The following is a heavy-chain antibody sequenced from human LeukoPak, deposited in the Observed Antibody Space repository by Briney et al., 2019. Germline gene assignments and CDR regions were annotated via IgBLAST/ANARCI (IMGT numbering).Heavy chain of an antibody. V-gene: IGHV5-51*01. Sequence: GESLKISCKSSGYSFTSDWIGWVRQKPGKGLEWMGIIYPGDSDTRYSPSFEGQVTISADDSINTAYLQWSSLKASDTAMYYCARRLYSGNSFTFDYWGQGTLVTVSS. CDR2: IYPGDSDT. D-gene: IGHD1-26*01. CDR1: GYSFTSDW. J-gene: IGHJ4*02. CDR3: ARRLYSGNSFTFDY.